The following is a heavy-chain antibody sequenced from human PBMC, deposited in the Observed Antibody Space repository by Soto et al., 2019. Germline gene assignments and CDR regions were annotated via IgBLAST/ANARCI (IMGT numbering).Heavy chain of an antibody. J-gene: IGHJ4*02. CDR1: GFIFSSYA. CDR3: ARGRRVGLAATVDY. Sequence: GGSLRLSCEASGFIFSSYAMHWVRQAPGKGLEWVAVISDGGSKESYADSVKDRFTISRDDSKNTLFLLLNALRGDDTAVYYCARGRRVGLAATVDYRGLGSLVTVSS. CDR2: ISDGGSKE. D-gene: IGHD1-26*01. V-gene: IGHV3-33*08.